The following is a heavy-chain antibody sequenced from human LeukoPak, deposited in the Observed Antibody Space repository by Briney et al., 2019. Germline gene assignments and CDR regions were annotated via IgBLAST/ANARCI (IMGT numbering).Heavy chain of an antibody. Sequence: SETLSLTCAVYGGSFSGYYWSWIRQPPGKGLEWIGEINHSGSTNYNPSLKSRVTISVDTSKNQFSLKLSSVTAADTAVYYCASGEAYYDSSVRNYWGQGTLVTVSS. V-gene: IGHV4-34*01. D-gene: IGHD3-22*01. CDR1: GGSFSGYY. CDR3: ASGEAYYDSSVRNY. CDR2: INHSGST. J-gene: IGHJ4*02.